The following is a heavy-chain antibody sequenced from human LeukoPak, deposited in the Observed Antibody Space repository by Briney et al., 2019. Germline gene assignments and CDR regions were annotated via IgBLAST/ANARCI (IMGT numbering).Heavy chain of an antibody. CDR2: IIPIFGTA. D-gene: IGHD5-12*01. CDR3: ARDRRWLRREYNWFDP. J-gene: IGHJ5*02. V-gene: IGHV1-69*05. CDR1: GGTFSSYA. Sequence: SVKVSCKASGGTFSSYAISWVRQAPGQGLEWMGRIIPIFGTANYAQKFQGRVTITTDESTSTAYMELSSLRSEDTAVYYCARDRRWLRREYNWFDPWGQGTLVTVSS.